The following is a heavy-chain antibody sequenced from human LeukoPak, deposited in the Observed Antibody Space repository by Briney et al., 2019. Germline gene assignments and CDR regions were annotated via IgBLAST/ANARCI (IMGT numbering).Heavy chain of an antibody. CDR3: AKVARVVVITGAFDY. Sequence: GGSLRLSCAASGFTFSSYSMSWVRQAPGKGLEWVSAISGGGGSTYYADSVKGRFTISRDNSKNTLYLQMNSLRAEDTAVYYCAKVARVVVITGAFDYWGQRTLVTVSS. D-gene: IGHD3-22*01. CDR1: GFTFSSYS. CDR2: ISGGGGST. V-gene: IGHV3-23*01. J-gene: IGHJ4*02.